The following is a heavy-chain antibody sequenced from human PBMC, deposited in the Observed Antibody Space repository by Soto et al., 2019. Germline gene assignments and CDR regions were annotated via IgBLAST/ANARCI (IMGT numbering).Heavy chain of an antibody. D-gene: IGHD2-15*01. V-gene: IGHV4-34*01. CDR1: GGSFSGYY. J-gene: IGHJ6*02. CDR2: INHSGST. CDR3: ARAGCSGGSCYFWYYYGMDV. Sequence: PSETLSLTCAVYGGSFSGYYWSWIRQPPGKGLELIGEINHSGSTNYNPSLKSRVTISVDTSKNQFSLKLSSVTAADTAVYYCARAGCSGGSCYFWYYYGMDVWGQGTTVTVPS.